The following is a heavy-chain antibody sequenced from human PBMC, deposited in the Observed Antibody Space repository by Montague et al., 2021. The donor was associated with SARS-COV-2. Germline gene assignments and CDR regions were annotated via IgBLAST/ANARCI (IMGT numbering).Heavy chain of an antibody. CDR1: GGSISSYY. D-gene: IGHD3-22*01. CDR2: IYYSGST. CDR3: ARDGYYDNSGYYVRDAFDI. Sequence: TLSLTCTVSGGSISSYYWSWIRQPPGKGLEWIGYIYYSGSTNYXPSLKSRVTISVDTSKNQFSLKLRSVTAADTAVYYCARDGYYDNSGYYVRDAFDIWGQGTMVTVSS. J-gene: IGHJ3*02. V-gene: IGHV4-59*01.